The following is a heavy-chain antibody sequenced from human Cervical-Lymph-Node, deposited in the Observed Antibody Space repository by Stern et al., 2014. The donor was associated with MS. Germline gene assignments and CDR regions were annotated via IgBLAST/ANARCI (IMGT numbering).Heavy chain of an antibody. CDR2: IIPIFGTA. D-gene: IGHD5-18*01. CDR3: ARAISPLWIPEDWFDP. J-gene: IGHJ5*02. CDR1: GGTFSSYA. Sequence: VQLVESGAEVKKPGSSVKVSCKASGGTFSSYAISWVRQAPGQGLEWMGGIIPIFGTANYAQKFQGRVTITADESMSTAYMELSSLRSEDTAVYYCARAISPLWIPEDWFDPWGQGTLVTVSS. V-gene: IGHV1-69*01.